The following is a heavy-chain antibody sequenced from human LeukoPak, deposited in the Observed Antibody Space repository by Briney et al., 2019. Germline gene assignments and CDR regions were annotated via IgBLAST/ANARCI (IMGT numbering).Heavy chain of an antibody. CDR1: GGSISSYY. V-gene: IGHV4-59*12. Sequence: PSETLSLTCTVSGGSISSYYWSWIRQPPGKGLEWIGYIYYSGSTNYNPSLKSRVTISVDTSKNQFSLKLSSVTAADTAVYYCARGQYDYVWGSYRPNNWFDPWGQGTLVTVSS. CDR3: ARGQYDYVWGSYRPNNWFDP. D-gene: IGHD3-16*02. CDR2: IYYSGST. J-gene: IGHJ5*02.